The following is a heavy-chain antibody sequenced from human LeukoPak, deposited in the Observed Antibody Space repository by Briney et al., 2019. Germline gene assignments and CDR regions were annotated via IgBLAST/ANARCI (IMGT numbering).Heavy chain of an antibody. V-gene: IGHV1-69*13. Sequence: ASVKVSCKASGYTFTSYGISWVRQAPGQGLEWMGGIIPIFGTANYAQKFQGRVTITADESTSTAYMELSSLRSEDTAVYYCARERGYGSEGGYFDYWGQGTLVTVSS. CDR2: IIPIFGTA. CDR1: GYTFTSYG. CDR3: ARERGYGSEGGYFDY. D-gene: IGHD4-17*01. J-gene: IGHJ4*02.